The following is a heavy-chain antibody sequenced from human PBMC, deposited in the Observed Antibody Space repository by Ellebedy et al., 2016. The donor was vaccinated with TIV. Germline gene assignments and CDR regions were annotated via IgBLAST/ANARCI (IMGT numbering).Heavy chain of an antibody. J-gene: IGHJ4*02. Sequence: SETLSLXXSVSGGSISSSNYYWGWIRQPPGKGLEWIGTIFYTGTTYYNPSLKSRVTISVDTSKNEFSLKLSSVTAADTAVYYCARCGSGRYYNVPFDDWGQGTLVTVSS. V-gene: IGHV4-39*01. CDR2: IFYTGTT. D-gene: IGHD3-10*01. CDR3: ARCGSGRYYNVPFDD. CDR1: GGSISSSNYY.